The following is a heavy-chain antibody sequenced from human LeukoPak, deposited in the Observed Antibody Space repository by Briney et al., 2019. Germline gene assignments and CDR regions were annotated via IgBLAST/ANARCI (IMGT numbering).Heavy chain of an antibody. Sequence: PSGTLSLTCSVSGGXISSSNCWSWVRQPPGKGLEWIGEIYQSGSTNYNPTLKSRVTMSVDKSRNQFSLSLTSVTAADTAVYYCARGEQYGSGTVQFDYWGQGTLVTVSS. CDR2: IYQSGST. V-gene: IGHV4-4*02. CDR1: GGXISSSNC. D-gene: IGHD3-10*01. CDR3: ARGEQYGSGTVQFDY. J-gene: IGHJ4*02.